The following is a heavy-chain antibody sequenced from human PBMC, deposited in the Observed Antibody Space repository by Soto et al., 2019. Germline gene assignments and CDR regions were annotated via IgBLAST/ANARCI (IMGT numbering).Heavy chain of an antibody. CDR2: ISYDGSNK. CDR3: AKDDYNAPLPDY. Sequence: GGSLRLSCAASGFTFSSYGMHWVRQAPGKGLEWVAVISYDGSNKYYADSVKGRFTISRDNSKNTLYLQMNSLRAEDTAVYYCAKDDYNAPLPDYWGQGTLVTVSS. D-gene: IGHD4-4*01. CDR1: GFTFSSYG. J-gene: IGHJ4*02. V-gene: IGHV3-30*18.